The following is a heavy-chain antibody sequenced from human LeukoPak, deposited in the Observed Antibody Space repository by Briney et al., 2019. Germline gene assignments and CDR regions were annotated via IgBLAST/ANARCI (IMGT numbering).Heavy chain of an antibody. CDR3: ARARNYGDQSVGFDP. D-gene: IGHD4-17*01. V-gene: IGHV1-18*01. CDR2: ISAYNGNT. Sequence: GASVKVSCKASGYTFTSYGISWVRQAPGQGLEWMGWISAYNGNTNYAQKLQGRVTMTTDTSTSTAYMELRSLRSDDTAVYYCARARNYGDQSVGFDPWGQGTLVTVSS. CDR1: GYTFTSYG. J-gene: IGHJ5*02.